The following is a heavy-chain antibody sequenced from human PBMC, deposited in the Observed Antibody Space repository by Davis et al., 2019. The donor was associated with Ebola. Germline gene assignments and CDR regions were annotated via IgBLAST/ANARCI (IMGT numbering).Heavy chain of an antibody. V-gene: IGHV1-18*01. CDR1: GYTFTSYG. Sequence: AASVKVSCKASGYTFTSYGISWVRQAPRQGLEWMGWISAYNGNTNYAQKLQGRVTMTTDTSTSTAYMELSSLRSEDTAVYYCARASITYWFDPWGQGTLVTVSS. CDR2: ISAYNGNT. D-gene: IGHD3-16*01. J-gene: IGHJ5*02. CDR3: ARASITYWFDP.